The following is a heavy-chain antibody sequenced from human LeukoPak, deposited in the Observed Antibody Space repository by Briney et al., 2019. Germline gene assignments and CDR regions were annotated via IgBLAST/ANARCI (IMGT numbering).Heavy chain of an antibody. CDR3: ASLTHYDSRSFAFDI. Sequence: GGSLRLSCSASGFIFSRYWMYWVRQAPGKGLEWVSHINGDGTTTNYADFVKGRFTIARDNAKNTLYLQMNSLRAEDTALYYCASLTHYDSRSFAFDIWGPGTMVTVSS. CDR2: INGDGTTT. CDR1: GFIFSRYW. D-gene: IGHD3-22*01. J-gene: IGHJ3*02. V-gene: IGHV3-74*01.